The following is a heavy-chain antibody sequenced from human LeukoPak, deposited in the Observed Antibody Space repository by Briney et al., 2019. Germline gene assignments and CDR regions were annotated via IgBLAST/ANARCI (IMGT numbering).Heavy chain of an antibody. Sequence: GSLRLSCAASGFTFSSYWMSWVRQAPGKGLEWVANIKQDGSEKYYVDSVKGRFTISRDNAKNSLYLQMNSLRAEDTAVYYCARASYYDFWSGYYSDYWGQGTLVTVSS. CDR1: GFTFSSYW. D-gene: IGHD3-3*01. CDR3: ARASYYDFWSGYYSDY. J-gene: IGHJ4*02. CDR2: IKQDGSEK. V-gene: IGHV3-7*01.